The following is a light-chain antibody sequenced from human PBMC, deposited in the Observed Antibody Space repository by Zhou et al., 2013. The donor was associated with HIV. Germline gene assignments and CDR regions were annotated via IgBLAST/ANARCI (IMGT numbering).Light chain of an antibody. CDR2: GAS. V-gene: IGKV3-20*01. Sequence: EIVLTQSPGSLSLSPGERATLSCRASQSVSSNSLAWYQQKPGQAPRLLISGASNRATGTPDRFSGSGSGADFTLTISRLEPEDFAVYYCQQSGVSLTFGGGTKVEIK. J-gene: IGKJ4*01. CDR3: QQSGVSLT. CDR1: QSVSSNS.